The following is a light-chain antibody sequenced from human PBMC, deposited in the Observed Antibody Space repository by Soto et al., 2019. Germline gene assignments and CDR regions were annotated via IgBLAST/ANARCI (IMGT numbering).Light chain of an antibody. CDR3: AAWDDSLNAYV. CDR2: YDN. CDR1: SSNIGNNA. V-gene: IGLV1-36*01. J-gene: IGLJ1*01. Sequence: QSVLTQPPSVSEAPRQRVTISCSGSSSNIGNNAVIWYQQLPGKAPKLLMFYDNLLPSGVSDRFSGSKSGTSASLAISGLQSEDEADYYCAAWDDSLNAYVFGTGTKVTVL.